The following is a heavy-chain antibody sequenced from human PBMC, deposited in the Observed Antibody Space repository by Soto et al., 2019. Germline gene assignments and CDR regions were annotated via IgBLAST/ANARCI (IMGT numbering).Heavy chain of an antibody. CDR2: ISANGADT. J-gene: IGHJ4*02. Sequence: EVQLLESGGGLVQPGGSLRLSCAASGFTFSSYAMSWVRQAPGKGLEWVSAISANGADTFYADSVKGRFIISRDNSKNTLSLQMNSLRAEDTAVFFCVSGRGTYCSNGVCYPSHFDSWGQGTLVTVSS. CDR3: VSGRGTYCSNGVCYPSHFDS. D-gene: IGHD2-8*01. V-gene: IGHV3-23*01. CDR1: GFTFSSYA.